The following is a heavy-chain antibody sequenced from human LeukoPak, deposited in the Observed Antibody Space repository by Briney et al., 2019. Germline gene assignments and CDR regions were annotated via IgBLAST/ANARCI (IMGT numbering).Heavy chain of an antibody. CDR2: ILYDGSNK. D-gene: IGHD6-6*01. J-gene: IGHJ5*02. Sequence: GGSLRLSCAASGFTFSSYGIHWVRQAPGKGLEWVAFILYDGSNKYYADSVKGRFTISRDNSKNTLYLQMDSLRADDTAVYYCAKDRIAVRPGWSDPWGQGTLVTVSS. V-gene: IGHV3-30*02. CDR1: GFTFSSYG. CDR3: AKDRIAVRPGWSDP.